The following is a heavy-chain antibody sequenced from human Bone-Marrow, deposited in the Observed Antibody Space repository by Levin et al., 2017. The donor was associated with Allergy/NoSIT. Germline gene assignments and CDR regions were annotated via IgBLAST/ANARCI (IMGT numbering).Heavy chain of an antibody. CDR3: ADLGTPY. CDR1: GFTFSDHY. J-gene: IGHJ4*02. CDR2: IRNKAESYTT. V-gene: IGHV3-72*01. D-gene: IGHD1-26*01. Sequence: GGSLRLSCAASGFTFSDHYMDWVRQAPGKGLECVGRIRNKAESYTTFYAASVEGRFTISRDDSKNSVYLQMNSLKTEDTGVYYCADLGTPYWGQGTLVTVSS.